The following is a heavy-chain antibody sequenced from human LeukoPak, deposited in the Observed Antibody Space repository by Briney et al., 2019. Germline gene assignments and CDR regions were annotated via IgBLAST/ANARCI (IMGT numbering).Heavy chain of an antibody. CDR2: ISGSGGST. CDR1: GFTFSSYA. V-gene: IGHV3-23*01. CDR3: AKLVPDNYYYYMDV. Sequence: PGGSLRLSCAASGFTFSSYAMSWVRQAPGKGLEWVSAISGSGGSTYYADSVKGRFTISRDNSKNTLYLQMNSLRVEDMAVYYCAKLVPDNYYYYMDVWGKGTTVTVSS. J-gene: IGHJ6*03. D-gene: IGHD6-13*01.